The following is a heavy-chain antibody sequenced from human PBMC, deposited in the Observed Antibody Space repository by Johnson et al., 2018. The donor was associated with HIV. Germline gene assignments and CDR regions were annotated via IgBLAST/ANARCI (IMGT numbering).Heavy chain of an antibody. CDR3: ARGGVIHDAFDI. Sequence: QVQLVESGGGVVQPGRSLRLSCAASGFTFSSYAMHWVRQAPGKGLEWVAIIYYDGTNKYYADSVKGRFTISRDNSKNTLSLQMISLRAEDTAMYYCARGGVIHDAFDIWGQGTMVTLSS. D-gene: IGHD3-3*01. CDR2: IYYDGTNK. V-gene: IGHV3-33*01. CDR1: GFTFSSYA. J-gene: IGHJ3*02.